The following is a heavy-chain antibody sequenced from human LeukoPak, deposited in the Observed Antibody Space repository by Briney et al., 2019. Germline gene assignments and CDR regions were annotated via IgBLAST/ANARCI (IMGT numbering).Heavy chain of an antibody. V-gene: IGHV3-64D*06. D-gene: IGHD6-13*01. CDR3: VKDQDSSSWYYFDC. CDR2: ISSNGGST. CDR1: GFTFSSYA. Sequence: GGSLRLSCAASGFTFSSYAMHWVRQAPGKGLEFVSAISSNGGSTFYADSVKGRFTISRDNSKNTLYLQMSSLRAEDTAVYYCVKDQDSSSWYYFDCWGQGTLVTVSS. J-gene: IGHJ4*02.